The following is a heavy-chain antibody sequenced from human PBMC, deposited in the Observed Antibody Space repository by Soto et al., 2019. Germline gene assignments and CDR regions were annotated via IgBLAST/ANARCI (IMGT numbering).Heavy chain of an antibody. V-gene: IGHV3-30*18. J-gene: IGHJ4*02. CDR2: ISYDGRSK. CDR1: GFTFSIYG. D-gene: IGHD4-17*01. CDR3: AKGLNYGDY. Sequence: QVQLVESGGGVVQPGRSLRLSCEASGFTFSIYGMHWVRLAPGKGLEWVAVISYDGRSKYYSDSVKGRFAISRDDSKSTLYLQMNSLTVEDSAMDYCAKGLNYGDYWGQGTLVTVSS.